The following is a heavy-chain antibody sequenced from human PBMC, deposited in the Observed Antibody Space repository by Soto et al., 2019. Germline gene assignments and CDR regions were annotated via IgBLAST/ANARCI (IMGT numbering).Heavy chain of an antibody. D-gene: IGHD3-10*01. CDR1: GFTFSSYS. V-gene: IGHV3-21*01. J-gene: IGHJ5*02. Sequence: GGSLRLSCAASGFTFSSYSMNWVRQAPGKGLEWVSSISSSSSYIYYADSVKGRFTISRDNAKNSLYLQMNSLRAEDTAVYYCVSSRTPHSSGSYYQPPFDPWGEGTLVTVSS. CDR2: ISSSSSYI. CDR3: VSSRTPHSSGSYYQPPFDP.